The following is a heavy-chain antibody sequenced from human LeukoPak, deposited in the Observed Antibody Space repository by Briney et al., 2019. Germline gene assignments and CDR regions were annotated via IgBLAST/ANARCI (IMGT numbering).Heavy chain of an antibody. CDR2: ISGSGGST. V-gene: IGHV3-23*01. Sequence: GGSLRLSCAASGFTFSSYGMSWVRQAPGKGLEWVSAISGSGGSTYYADSVKGRFTISRDNSKNTLYLQMNSLRAEDTAVYYCAKDRGITMIRGGYFDYWGQGTLVTVSS. CDR3: AKDRGITMIRGGYFDY. J-gene: IGHJ4*02. D-gene: IGHD3-10*01. CDR1: GFTFSSYG.